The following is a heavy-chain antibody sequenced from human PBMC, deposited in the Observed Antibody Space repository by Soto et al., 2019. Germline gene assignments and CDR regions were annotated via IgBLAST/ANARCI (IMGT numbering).Heavy chain of an antibody. D-gene: IGHD3-22*01. CDR1: GFTVSSNC. CDR3: AREEYYYDSSGFDAFDI. J-gene: IGHJ3*02. V-gene: IGHV3-53*01. CDR2: IYSGGST. Sequence: PGGSLRLSCAASGFTVSSNCMSWVRQAPGKGLEWVSVIYSGGSTYYADSVKGRFTISRDNSKNTLYLQMNSLRAEDTAVYYCAREEYYYDSSGFDAFDIWGQGTMVTVSS.